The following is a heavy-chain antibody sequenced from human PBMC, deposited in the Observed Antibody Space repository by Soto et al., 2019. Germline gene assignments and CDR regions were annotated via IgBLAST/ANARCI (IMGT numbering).Heavy chain of an antibody. CDR1: GYSFTSYW. D-gene: IGHD6-13*01. CDR3: ARRRIAAAGTAISPNYYFDY. J-gene: IGHJ4*02. V-gene: IGHV5-51*01. Sequence: GESLKISCKGSGYSFTSYWIGWERQMPGKGLEWMGIIYPGDSDTRYSTSFQGQVTISADKSISTAYLQWSSLKASDTAMYYCARRRIAAAGTAISPNYYFDYRGQGTLVTASS. CDR2: IYPGDSDT.